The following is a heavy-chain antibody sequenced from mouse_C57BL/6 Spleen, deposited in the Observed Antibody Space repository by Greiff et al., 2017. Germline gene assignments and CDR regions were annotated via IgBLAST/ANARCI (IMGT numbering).Heavy chain of an antibody. CDR3: ARKDYYCDY. Sequence: VQLQQPGTELVKPGASVKLSCKASGYTFTSYWMNWVQQRPGQGLEWNGNINPSNGGTNNNEKCKSKATLTVDKSSSTAYMQRSILTSEDAAVYDSARKDYYCDYGGQGTTLTGSS. CDR2: INPSNGGT. V-gene: IGHV1-53*01. CDR1: GYTFTSYW. J-gene: IGHJ2*01.